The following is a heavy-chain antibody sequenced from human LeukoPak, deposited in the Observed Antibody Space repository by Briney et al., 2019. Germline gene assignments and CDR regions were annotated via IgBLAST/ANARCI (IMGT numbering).Heavy chain of an antibody. CDR2: INHSGST. D-gene: IGHD4-23*01. Sequence: SETLSLTCTVSGGSISSSDYSWGWIRQPPGKGLEWIVEINHSGSTNYNPSLKSRVTISVDTSKNQFSLKLSSVTAADTAVYYCARRARFLVVTHLYYFDCWGQGTLVTVSS. V-gene: IGHV4-39*07. CDR1: GGSISSSDYS. CDR3: ARRARFLVVTHLYYFDC. J-gene: IGHJ4*02.